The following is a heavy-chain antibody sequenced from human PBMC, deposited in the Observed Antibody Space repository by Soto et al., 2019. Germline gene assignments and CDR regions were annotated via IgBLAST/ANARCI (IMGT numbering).Heavy chain of an antibody. CDR2: IYSSGST. CDR3: MRRRFGVRGVTTMGV. V-gene: IGHV4-39*01. J-gene: IGHJ6*02. Sequence: SETLSLTCTVSGGSIGGSNYFWGWIRQSPGTGLEWLGTIYSSGSTYYNPSLKSRITMSLDTSKNQFSLNLGSVTAADTAVYYCMRRRFGVRGVTTMGVWGPGTTVTVSS. D-gene: IGHD3-10*01. CDR1: GGSIGGSNYF.